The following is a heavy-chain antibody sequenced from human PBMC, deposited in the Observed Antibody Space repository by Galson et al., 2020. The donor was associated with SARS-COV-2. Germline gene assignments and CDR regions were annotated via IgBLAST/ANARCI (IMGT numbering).Heavy chain of an antibody. V-gene: IGHV1-8*01. D-gene: IGHD3-10*01. Sequence: ASVKVSCKASGYTFTSYDITWVRQAAGQGLEWVGWMNPNSGNTGYAQKFQGRVTMTRSTSISTAYMELSSLRHEDTAVYYCARGGSGSYNLWGQGTSVTVSS. CDR1: GYTFTSYD. J-gene: IGHJ5*02. CDR3: ARGGSGSYNL. CDR2: MNPNSGNT.